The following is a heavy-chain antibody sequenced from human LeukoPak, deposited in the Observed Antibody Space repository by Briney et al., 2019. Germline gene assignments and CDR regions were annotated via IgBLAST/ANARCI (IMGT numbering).Heavy chain of an antibody. CDR1: GFIFSNYD. D-gene: IGHD6-19*01. J-gene: IGHJ3*01. Sequence: GGSLRLSCAASGFIFSNYDMNWARQAPGEGLESVSYITGSSRTKSYADSVKGRFTISRDNAKNSVYLQMNSLRAEDTAVYYCARPTSSGWYSHWGQGTMVTVSS. V-gene: IGHV3-48*01. CDR2: ITGSSRTK. CDR3: ARPTSSGWYSH.